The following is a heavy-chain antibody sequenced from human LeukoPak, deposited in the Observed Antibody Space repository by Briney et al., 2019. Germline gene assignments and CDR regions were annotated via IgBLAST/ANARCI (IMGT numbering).Heavy chain of an antibody. CDR3: AREGVRGVPYRYYYYMDV. D-gene: IGHD3-10*01. V-gene: IGHV3-30*04. CDR2: ISYDGSNK. CDR1: GFTFSSYA. Sequence: GGSLRLSCAASGFTFSSYAMHWVRRAPGKGLEWVAVISYDGSNKYYADSVKGRFTISRDNSKNTLYLQMNSLRAEDTAVYYCAREGVRGVPYRYYYYMDVWGKGTTVTISS. J-gene: IGHJ6*03.